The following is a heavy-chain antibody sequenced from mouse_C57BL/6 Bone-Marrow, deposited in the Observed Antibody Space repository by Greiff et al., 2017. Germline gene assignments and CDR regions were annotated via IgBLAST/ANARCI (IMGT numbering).Heavy chain of an antibody. J-gene: IGHJ2*01. Sequence: EVKVVESGGGLVQPGGSLSLSCAASGFTFTDYYMSWVRQPPGKALEWLGFIRNKANGYTTEYSASVKGRFTISRDNSQSILYLQMNALRAEDSATYYCASWETASYFDYWGQGTTLTVSS. D-gene: IGHD1-2*01. CDR1: GFTFTDYY. V-gene: IGHV7-3*01. CDR2: IRNKANGYTT. CDR3: ASWETASYFDY.